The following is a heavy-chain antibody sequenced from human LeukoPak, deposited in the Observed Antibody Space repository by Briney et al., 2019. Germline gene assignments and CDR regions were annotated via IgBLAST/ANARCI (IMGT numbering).Heavy chain of an antibody. CDR3: ARSIVGVRKRNDY. D-gene: IGHD1-26*01. CDR1: GYTFTSYD. Sequence: ASVKVSCKASGYTFTSYDIIWVRQASGQGLEWMGWMNPNSGHTGYAEKFQGRVTMTRTTSISTAYMELTSLTSEDSAVYYCARSIVGVRKRNDYWGQGTLVTVSS. CDR2: MNPNSGHT. J-gene: IGHJ4*02. V-gene: IGHV1-8*01.